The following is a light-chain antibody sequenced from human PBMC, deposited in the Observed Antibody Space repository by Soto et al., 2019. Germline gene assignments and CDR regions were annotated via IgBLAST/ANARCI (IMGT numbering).Light chain of an antibody. Sequence: DIQMTQSPSSLSASVGDRVTITCRASQGISNHLVWYQQKPGKVPKLLIYEASTLQSGVPSRFSGSGSGTDFTLTISSLQPEDDATYYCQKYSSAPFTFGPGTEVDIK. V-gene: IGKV1-27*01. CDR2: EAS. CDR3: QKYSSAPFT. CDR1: QGISNH. J-gene: IGKJ3*01.